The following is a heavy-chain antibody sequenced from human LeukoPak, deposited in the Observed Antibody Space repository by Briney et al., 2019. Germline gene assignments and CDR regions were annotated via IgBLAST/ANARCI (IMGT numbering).Heavy chain of an antibody. D-gene: IGHD6-13*01. CDR2: ISSSSSYI. Sequence: PGGSLRLSCAASGFTFSSYSMNWVRQAPGKGLEWVSSISSSSSYIYYADSVKGRFTISRDNAKNSLYLQMNSLRAEDTAMYYCARIGYSSSSTDYWGQGTLVTVSS. J-gene: IGHJ4*02. CDR3: ARIGYSSSSTDY. V-gene: IGHV3-21*01. CDR1: GFTFSSYS.